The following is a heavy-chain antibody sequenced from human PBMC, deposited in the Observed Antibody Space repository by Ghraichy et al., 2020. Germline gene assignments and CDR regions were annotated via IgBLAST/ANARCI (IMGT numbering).Heavy chain of an antibody. D-gene: IGHD6-19*01. J-gene: IGHJ3*02. Sequence: GGSLRLSCAASGFTFSRYNMNWVRQAPGKGLEWVSSISPRSSYIYYTDSVKGRFTISRDDAKNSLYLQMNSLRAEDTAVYYCARDVDEAVAGGDASDIWGQGTMVTVSS. CDR1: GFTFSRYN. CDR2: ISPRSSYI. V-gene: IGHV3-21*01. CDR3: ARDVDEAVAGGDASDI.